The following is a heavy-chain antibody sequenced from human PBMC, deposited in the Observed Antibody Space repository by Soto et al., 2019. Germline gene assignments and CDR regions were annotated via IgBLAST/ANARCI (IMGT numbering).Heavy chain of an antibody. J-gene: IGHJ4*02. CDR2: ISYTGST. V-gene: IGHV4-31*11. D-gene: IGHD3-3*01. CDR3: ARPNDYWNGYGPFDY. Sequence: QVQLQASGPGLVKPSQTLSLTCAVSGRSISSVGYYWSWVRLLPGKGLEWIGSISYTGSTYYNPSLDNRLSISLDTSENRFSLRLNSVTAADTAIYYCARPNDYWNGYGPFDYWGQGSLVTVSS. CDR1: GRSISSVGYY.